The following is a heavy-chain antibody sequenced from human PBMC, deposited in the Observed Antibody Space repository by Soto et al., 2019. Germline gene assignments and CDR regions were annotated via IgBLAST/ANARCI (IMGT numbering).Heavy chain of an antibody. Sequence: QVQLQESGPGLVKPSETLSLTCTVSCCSITGYYWTWIRQPPGKGLELIGYVFYKGNTNYNPSLKIRVTISVDTASNQFSLRLSSVTAADTAVYYCALSGDSFGFTDYWGQGTLVTVSS. D-gene: IGHD5-18*01. V-gene: IGHV4-59*01. J-gene: IGHJ4*02. CDR1: CCSITGYY. CDR3: ALSGDSFGFTDY. CDR2: VFYKGNT.